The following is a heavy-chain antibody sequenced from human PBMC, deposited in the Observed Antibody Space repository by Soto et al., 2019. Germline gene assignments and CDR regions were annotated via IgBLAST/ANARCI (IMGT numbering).Heavy chain of an antibody. CDR2: IYYSGST. CDR1: GGSISSSSYY. Sequence: SETLSLTCTVSGGSISSSSYYWGWIRQPPGKGLEWIGSIYYSGSTYYNPSLKSRVTISVDTSKNQFSLKLSSVTAADTAVYFCASLEATYYYDSSGHNYFAYWGQGTLVTVSS. J-gene: IGHJ4*02. D-gene: IGHD3-22*01. CDR3: ASLEATYYYDSSGHNYFAY. V-gene: IGHV4-39*01.